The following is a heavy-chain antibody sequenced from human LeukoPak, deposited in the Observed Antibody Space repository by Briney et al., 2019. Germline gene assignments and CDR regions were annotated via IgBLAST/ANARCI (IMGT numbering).Heavy chain of an antibody. Sequence: GASVKVSCKASGGTFSSYAISWVRQDPGQGLEWMGGIIPIFGTANYAQKFQGRVTITADESTSTAYMELSSLRSEDTAVYYCASTLGDTAMVENFDYWGQGTLVTVSS. CDR1: GGTFSSYA. CDR2: IIPIFGTA. CDR3: ASTLGDTAMVENFDY. V-gene: IGHV1-69*13. J-gene: IGHJ4*02. D-gene: IGHD5-18*01.